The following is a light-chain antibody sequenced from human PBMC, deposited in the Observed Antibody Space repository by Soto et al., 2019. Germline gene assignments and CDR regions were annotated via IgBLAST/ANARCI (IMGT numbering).Light chain of an antibody. J-gene: IGKJ1*01. CDR1: QTVSSAY. V-gene: IGKV3-20*01. CDR2: GAS. CDR3: QQYNTSPWT. Sequence: DTVLTQSPGTLSLSPGESSTPSCVASQTVSSAYLAWFQQKPGQAPRLLIYGASSRATGIPDRFSGAGSGTEFTLTISRVAPEDYAVYYCQQYNTSPWTFGQGTKVDIK.